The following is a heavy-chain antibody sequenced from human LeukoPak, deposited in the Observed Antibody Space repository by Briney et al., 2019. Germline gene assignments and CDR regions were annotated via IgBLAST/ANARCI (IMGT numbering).Heavy chain of an antibody. D-gene: IGHD4-17*01. CDR3: AREEFMTTVTTGFDP. CDR1: GYTFTSYD. CDR2: MNPNSGNT. V-gene: IGHV1-8*01. Sequence: ASVKVSCEASGYTFTSYDINWVRQATGQGLEWMGWMNPNSGNTGYAQKFQGRVTMTRNTSISTAYMELSSLRSEDTAVYYCAREEFMTTVTTGFDPWGQGTLVTVSS. J-gene: IGHJ5*02.